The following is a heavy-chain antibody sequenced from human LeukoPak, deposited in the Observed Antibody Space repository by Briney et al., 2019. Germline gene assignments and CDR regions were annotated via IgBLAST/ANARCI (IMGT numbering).Heavy chain of an antibody. V-gene: IGHV1-69*05. Sequence: ASVKVSCKASGGTFSSYAISWVRQAPGQGLEWMGGIIPIFGTANYAQKFQGRVTITTDESTSTAYMELSRPRSDDTAVYYCARDNLRWGNDYWGQGTLVTVSS. J-gene: IGHJ4*02. D-gene: IGHD2-8*02. CDR2: IIPIFGTA. CDR3: ARDNLRWGNDY. CDR1: GGTFSSYA.